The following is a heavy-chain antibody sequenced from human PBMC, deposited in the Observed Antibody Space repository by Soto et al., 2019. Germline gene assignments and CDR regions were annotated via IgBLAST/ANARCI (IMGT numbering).Heavy chain of an antibody. CDR3: AGFKNRAFGFDY. J-gene: IGHJ4*02. Sequence: PSKTLSLTCTVSGVAIRSYFWSWIRQPPGKGLEWIGSTYYTADTKYNPSLESRATISADPSKKQFSLRLGPVTAPDTALYYCAGFKNRAFGFDYWCPGVLVTVS. V-gene: IGHV4-59*01. CDR2: TYYTADT. D-gene: IGHD3-3*02. CDR1: GVAIRSYF.